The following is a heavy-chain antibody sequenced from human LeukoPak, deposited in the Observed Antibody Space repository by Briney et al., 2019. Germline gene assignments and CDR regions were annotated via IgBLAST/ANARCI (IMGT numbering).Heavy chain of an antibody. CDR2: IYYSGST. J-gene: IGHJ5*02. CDR3: ARARCSGGSCYWGWFDP. CDR1: GGSISSYY. V-gene: IGHV4-59*01. Sequence: KPSEPLSLTCTVSGGSISSYYWSWIRPPPGKGLEWIGYIYYSGSTNYNPSLKSRVTISVDTSKNQFSLKLSSVTAADTAVYYCARARCSGGSCYWGWFDPWGQGTLVTVSS. D-gene: IGHD2-15*01.